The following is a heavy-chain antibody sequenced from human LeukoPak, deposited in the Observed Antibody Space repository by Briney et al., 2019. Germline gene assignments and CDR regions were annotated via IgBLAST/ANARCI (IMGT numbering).Heavy chain of an antibody. Sequence: GGSLRLSCAASGFTFSTYAMHWVRQAPGKGLEWVAVTSFDGTTKYYADSVKGRFTVSRDNSKNTLILQMNSLRAEATAVYYCARGSSTNCYGGNCFYYYMAVWGKGTTVTVFS. V-gene: IGHV3-30*04. J-gene: IGHJ6*03. CDR1: GFTFSTYA. CDR3: ARGSSTNCYGGNCFYYYMAV. D-gene: IGHD2-2*01. CDR2: TSFDGTTK.